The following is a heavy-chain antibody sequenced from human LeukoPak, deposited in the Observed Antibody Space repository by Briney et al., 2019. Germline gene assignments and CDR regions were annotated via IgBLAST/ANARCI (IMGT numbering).Heavy chain of an antibody. Sequence: SETLSLTCTVSGGSISSYYWSWLRQPPGKGLEWIGYIYYSGSTNYNPSLKSRVTISVDTSKNQFSLKLSSVTAADTAVYYCARVGAARVDYWGQGTLVTVSS. CDR2: IYYSGST. J-gene: IGHJ4*02. CDR1: GGSISSYY. D-gene: IGHD6-6*01. V-gene: IGHV4-59*01. CDR3: ARVGAARVDY.